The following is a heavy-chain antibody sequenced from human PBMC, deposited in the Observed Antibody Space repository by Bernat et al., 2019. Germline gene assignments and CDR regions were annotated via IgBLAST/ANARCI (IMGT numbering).Heavy chain of an antibody. V-gene: IGHV1-18*01. J-gene: IGHJ6*03. D-gene: IGHD6-13*01. CDR1: GYTFTSYG. CDR2: ISAYNGNT. CDR3: ARDSSSWTTYYYYYYYMDV. Sequence: QVQLVQSGAEVKKPGASVKVSCKASGYTFTSYGISWVRQAPGQGLEWMGWISAYNGNTNYAQKLQGRVTMTTDTSTSTAYMELRSLRSDDTAVYYCARDSSSWTTYYYYYYYMDVWGKGTTVTISS.